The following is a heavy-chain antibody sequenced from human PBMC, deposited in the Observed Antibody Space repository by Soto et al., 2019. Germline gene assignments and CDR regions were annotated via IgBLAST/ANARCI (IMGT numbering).Heavy chain of an antibody. Sequence: GGSLRLSCAASGFTFSSYSMNWVRQAPGKGLEWVSSISSSSSYIYYADSVKGRFTISRDNAKNSLYLQMNSLRAEDTAVYYCASLKGYYYDSSGYHDAFDIWGQGTMVTVSS. J-gene: IGHJ3*02. CDR3: ASLKGYYYDSSGYHDAFDI. D-gene: IGHD3-22*01. CDR1: GFTFSSYS. CDR2: ISSSSSYI. V-gene: IGHV3-21*01.